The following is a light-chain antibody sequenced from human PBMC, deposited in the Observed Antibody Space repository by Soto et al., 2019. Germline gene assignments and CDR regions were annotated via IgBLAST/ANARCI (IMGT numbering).Light chain of an antibody. CDR2: DVS. CDR1: SSDVGGYNY. CDR3: ISYTSSTTPVV. Sequence: QSVLTQPASVSGSPGQSITISCTGTSSDVGGYNYVSWYQQHPGKAPKLMIYDVSNRPSGVSNRFSGSKSDNTASLTISGLQAEDEADYYCISYTSSTTPVVFGGGTKVTVL. J-gene: IGLJ2*01. V-gene: IGLV2-14*01.